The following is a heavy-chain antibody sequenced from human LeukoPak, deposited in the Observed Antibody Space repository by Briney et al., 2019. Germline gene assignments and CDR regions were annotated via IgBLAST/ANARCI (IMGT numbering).Heavy chain of an antibody. CDR2: ISSTGTII. V-gene: IGHV3-48*03. CDR3: ARDKDSGLAGNFDY. D-gene: IGHD6-19*01. CDR1: GFQFSAYG. Sequence: GGSLRLSCRASGFQFSAYGLNWVRQSPGKGLQWISYISSTGTIIYYGDSVEGRFTISRDNARNSLALQMHSLRPEDTAVYYCARDKDSGLAGNFDYWGQGTLVTVSS. J-gene: IGHJ4*02.